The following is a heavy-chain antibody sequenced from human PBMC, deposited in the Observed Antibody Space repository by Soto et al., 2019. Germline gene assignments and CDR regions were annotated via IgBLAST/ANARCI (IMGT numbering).Heavy chain of an antibody. CDR3: ARGPGSYYYDSSGYYDY. D-gene: IGHD3-22*01. J-gene: IGHJ4*02. CDR1: GGSFSGYY. CDR2: INHSGST. V-gene: IGHV4-34*01. Sequence: SETLSLTCAVYGGSFSGYYWSWIRQPPGKGLEWIGEINHSGSTNYNPSLKSRVTISVDTSKNQFSLKLSSVTAADTAVYYCARGPGSYYYDSSGYYDYWGRGTLVTVSS.